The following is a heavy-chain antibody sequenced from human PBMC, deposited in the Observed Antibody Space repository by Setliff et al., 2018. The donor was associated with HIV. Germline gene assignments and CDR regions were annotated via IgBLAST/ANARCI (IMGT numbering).Heavy chain of an antibody. CDR2: IYHSGST. D-gene: IGHD3-9*01. V-gene: IGHV4-31*03. CDR1: GGSISGGGYY. CDR3: ARGYYDILTGYSQDY. Sequence: SETLSLTCTVSGGSISGGGYYWTWIRQYPGRGLEWIGYIYHSGSTFYNPSLKSRVTISVDTSKNQFSLKLSSVTAADTAVYYCARGYYDILTGYSQDYWGQGTLVTVSS. J-gene: IGHJ4*02.